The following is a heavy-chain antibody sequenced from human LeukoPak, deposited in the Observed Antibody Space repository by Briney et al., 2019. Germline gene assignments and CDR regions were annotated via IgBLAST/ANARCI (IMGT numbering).Heavy chain of an antibody. V-gene: IGHV3-53*01. J-gene: IGHJ4*02. D-gene: IGHD3-22*01. CDR3: ARDVGSSGYYYSDY. CDR2: IYSGGST. CDR1: GFTVSSNY. Sequence: PGGSLRLSCAASGFTVSSNYMSWVRQAPGKGLEWVSVIYSGGSTYYADSVKGRFTISRDNSKSTLYPQMNSLRAGDTAVYYCARDVGSSGYYYSDYWGQGTLVTVSS.